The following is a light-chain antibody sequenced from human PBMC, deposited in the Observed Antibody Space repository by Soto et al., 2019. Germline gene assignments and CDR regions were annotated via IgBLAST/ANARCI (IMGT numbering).Light chain of an antibody. V-gene: IGKV1-5*01. CDR1: QSVTNW. CDR2: DAS. Sequence: DIQMTQSPSTLSASVGDRVTITCRASQSVTNWLAWYQQKPGKAPNLLIYDASRLQSGIPSRFSGSGSGTEFTLTISRLQPDDFATYYCQQYTTYPYTLGQGTKLEIK. J-gene: IGKJ2*01. CDR3: QQYTTYPYT.